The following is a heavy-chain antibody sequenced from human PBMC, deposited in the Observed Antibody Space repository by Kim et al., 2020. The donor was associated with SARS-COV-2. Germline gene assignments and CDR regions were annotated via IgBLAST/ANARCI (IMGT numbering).Heavy chain of an antibody. V-gene: IGHV4-34*01. CDR3: ARGVGVTVTKNNWFDP. CDR1: GGSFSGYY. Sequence: SETLSLTCAVYGGSFSGYYWSWIRQPPGKGLEWIGEINHSGSTNYNPSLKSRVTISVDTSKNQFSLKLSSVTAADTAVYYCARGVGVTVTKNNWFDPWGQGTLVTVSS. J-gene: IGHJ5*02. D-gene: IGHD4-17*01. CDR2: INHSGST.